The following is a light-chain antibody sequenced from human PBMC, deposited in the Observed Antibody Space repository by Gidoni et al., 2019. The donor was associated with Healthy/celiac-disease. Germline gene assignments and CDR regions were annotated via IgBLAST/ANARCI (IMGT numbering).Light chain of an antibody. CDR1: QSVSSSY. Sequence: EIVLTQSRGTLSLSPGERATLSCRAIQSVSSSYLAWSQQKPGQAPRLLIYGASSRATGIPDRFSGSGSGTDFTLTISRLEPEDFAVYYCHQYGSSPWTFGQGTKVEIK. J-gene: IGKJ1*01. CDR2: GAS. CDR3: HQYGSSPWT. V-gene: IGKV3-20*01.